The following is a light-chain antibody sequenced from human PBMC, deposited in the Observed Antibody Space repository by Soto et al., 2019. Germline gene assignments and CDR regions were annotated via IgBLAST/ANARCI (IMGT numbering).Light chain of an antibody. CDR2: GAS. CDR3: QQYNDWPPEIT. V-gene: IGKV3-15*01. Sequence: EIVMTQSPATLSVSPGERATLSCRASQSVSSNLAGYQQKPGQAPRLLIYGASTRATGIPARFSGSGSGTEFTLTISGLQSEDFAIYYCQQYNDWPPEITFGPGTKVDIK. CDR1: QSVSSN. J-gene: IGKJ3*01.